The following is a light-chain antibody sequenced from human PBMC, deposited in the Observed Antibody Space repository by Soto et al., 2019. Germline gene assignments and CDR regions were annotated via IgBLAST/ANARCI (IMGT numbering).Light chain of an antibody. CDR2: EVS. CDR3: NSYTKSSTLNWV. CDR1: SSDVGGYNY. J-gene: IGLJ3*02. V-gene: IGLV2-14*01. Sequence: QSALTQPASVSGSPGQSITISCIGTSSDVGGYNYVSWYQQHPGKAPKLMIYEVSNRPSGVSNRFSGSKSVNTASLTISGLQAEDEADYYCNSYTKSSTLNWVFGGGTKLTVL.